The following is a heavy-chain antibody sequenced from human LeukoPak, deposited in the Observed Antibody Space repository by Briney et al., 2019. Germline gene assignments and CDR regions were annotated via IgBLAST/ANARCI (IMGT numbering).Heavy chain of an antibody. J-gene: IGHJ6*02. CDR3: ARDSGAAAGNWAYYYYGMDV. Sequence: ASVKVSFKASGYTFTSYAMHWVRQAPGQRLEWMGWINAGNGNTKYSQKFQGRVTITRDTSASTAYTELSSLRSEDTAVYYCARDSGAAAGNWAYYYYGMDVWGQGTTVTVSS. V-gene: IGHV1-3*01. D-gene: IGHD6-13*01. CDR2: INAGNGNT. CDR1: GYTFTSYA.